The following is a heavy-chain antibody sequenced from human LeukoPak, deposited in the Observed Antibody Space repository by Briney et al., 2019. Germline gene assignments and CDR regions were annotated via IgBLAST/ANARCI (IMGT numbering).Heavy chain of an antibody. CDR3: ARVGPYYYDSSGYYYAPAFDI. CDR1: GGSVSSGSYS. D-gene: IGHD3-22*01. J-gene: IGHJ3*02. V-gene: IGHV4-30-2*01. Sequence: SETLSLTCTVSGGSVSSGSYSWSWIRQPPGKGLEWIGYIYHSGSTYYNPSLKSRVTISVDRSKNQFSLKLSSVTAADTAVYYCARVGPYYYDSSGYYYAPAFDIWGQGTMVTVSS. CDR2: IYHSGST.